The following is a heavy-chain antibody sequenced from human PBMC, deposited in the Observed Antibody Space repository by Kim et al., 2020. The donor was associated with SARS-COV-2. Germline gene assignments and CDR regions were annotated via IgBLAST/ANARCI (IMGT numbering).Heavy chain of an antibody. V-gene: IGHV3-30*07. D-gene: IGHD5-18*01. J-gene: IGHJ6*02. CDR3: ARDRDGYSYGSSGMDV. Sequence: SGEGRFTISRDNSKNTVYLQMNSLRAEDTAVYYCARDRDGYSYGSSGMDVWGQGTTVTVSS.